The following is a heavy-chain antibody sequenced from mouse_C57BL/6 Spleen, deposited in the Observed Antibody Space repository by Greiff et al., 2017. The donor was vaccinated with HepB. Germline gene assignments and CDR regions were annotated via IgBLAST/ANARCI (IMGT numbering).Heavy chain of an antibody. CDR2: ISYDGSN. CDR1: GYSITSGYY. V-gene: IGHV3-6*01. D-gene: IGHD5-1-1*01. J-gene: IGHJ2*01. Sequence: EVKLLESGPGLVKPSQSLSLTCSVTGYSITSGYYWNWIRQFPGNKLEWMGYISYDGSNNYNPSLKNRISITRDTSKNQFFLKLNSVTTEDTATYYCARAIPFPYYFDYWGQGTTLTVSS. CDR3: ARAIPFPYYFDY.